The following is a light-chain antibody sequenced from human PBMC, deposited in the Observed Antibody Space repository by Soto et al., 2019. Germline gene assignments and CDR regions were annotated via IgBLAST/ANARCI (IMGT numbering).Light chain of an antibody. CDR3: QQYYGAPIT. J-gene: IGKJ5*01. Sequence: DIVMTQSPDSVAVSLGERATINCKSSQNILSTANNKNFLAWYQQRPGQPLKLLISWASTRESGVPDRFSGTGSGTDFTLTVSGLQAEDVAVYYCQQYYGAPITFGQGTRLEIK. V-gene: IGKV4-1*01. CDR1: QNILSTANNKNF. CDR2: WAS.